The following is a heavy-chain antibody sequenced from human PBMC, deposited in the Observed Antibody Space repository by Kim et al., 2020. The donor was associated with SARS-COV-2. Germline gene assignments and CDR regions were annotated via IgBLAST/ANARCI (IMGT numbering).Heavy chain of an antibody. Sequence: SVKVSCKASGGTFSSYAISWVRQAPGQGLEWMGGIIPIFGTANYAQKFQGRVTITADESTSTAYMELSSLRSEDTAVYYCARSLGRWLQLLQDAFDIWGQGTMVTVSS. CDR1: GGTFSSYA. D-gene: IGHD5-12*01. J-gene: IGHJ3*02. CDR3: ARSLGRWLQLLQDAFDI. CDR2: IIPIFGTA. V-gene: IGHV1-69*13.